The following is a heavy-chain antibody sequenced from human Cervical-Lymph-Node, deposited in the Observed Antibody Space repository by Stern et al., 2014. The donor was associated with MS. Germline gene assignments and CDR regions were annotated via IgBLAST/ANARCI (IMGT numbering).Heavy chain of an antibody. CDR1: GFAFSTYG. D-gene: IGHD6-19*01. V-gene: IGHV3-30*03. CDR3: ARGSDWYPLDY. Sequence: QVQLVESGGGVVQPGRSLRLSCSPSGFAFSTYGMHWVRQAPGKGLEWVARISVDGAKTYYADSVKGRFTISRDNPKNTLYLQMKSLRGEDTAVYYCARGSDWYPLDYWGQGTLVTVSS. CDR2: ISVDGAKT. J-gene: IGHJ4*02.